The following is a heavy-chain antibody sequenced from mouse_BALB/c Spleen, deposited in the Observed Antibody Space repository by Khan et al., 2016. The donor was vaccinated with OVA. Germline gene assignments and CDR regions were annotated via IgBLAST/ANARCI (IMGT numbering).Heavy chain of an antibody. Sequence: VQLQESGAELVRPGVSVKISCKGSGYTFTDFAMHWMKQSHAKSLEWLGVISTYYGDADYNHKFRDKATMTVDKSSSTAYMGLAGLTSEGSSIYYCVRGSGKSRFAYWGQGTLVTVAA. CDR2: ISTYYGDA. V-gene: IGHV1S137*01. CDR3: VRGSGKSRFAY. D-gene: IGHD1-3*01. J-gene: IGHJ3*01. CDR1: GYTFTDFA.